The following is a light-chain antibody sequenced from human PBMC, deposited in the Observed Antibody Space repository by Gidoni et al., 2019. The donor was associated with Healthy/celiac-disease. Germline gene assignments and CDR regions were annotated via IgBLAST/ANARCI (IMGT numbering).Light chain of an antibody. J-gene: IGKJ1*01. CDR2: DAS. V-gene: IGKV3-11*01. CDR1: HSVSSC. Sequence: ETALTQSPANLPLSSGERAILCCRASHSVSSCLAWYQQKADQSPRLLIRDASNRATGIPARFSGSWSRTYFTLIISILEPDVFAVYCWQQCRSWPLWAFGQGTKVDIK. CDR3: QQCRSWPLWA.